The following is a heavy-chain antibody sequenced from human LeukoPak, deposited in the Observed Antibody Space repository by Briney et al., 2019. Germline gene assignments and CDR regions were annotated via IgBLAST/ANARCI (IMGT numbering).Heavy chain of an antibody. J-gene: IGHJ6*03. CDR2: IYTSGSI. CDR3: ARENGAAAGNYYYYYMDV. D-gene: IGHD6-13*01. Sequence: SETLSLTCTVSGGSISSYYWSWIRQPAGKGLGWIGRIYTSGSINYNPSLKSRVTMSVDTSKNQFSLKLSSVTAADTAVYYCARENGAAAGNYYYYYMDVWGKGTTVTVSS. V-gene: IGHV4-4*07. CDR1: GGSISSYY.